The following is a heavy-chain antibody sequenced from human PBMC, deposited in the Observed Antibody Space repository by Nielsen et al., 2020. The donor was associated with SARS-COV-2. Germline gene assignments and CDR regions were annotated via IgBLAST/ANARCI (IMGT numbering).Heavy chain of an antibody. CDR1: GYTFTGYY. V-gene: IGHV1-2*02. CDR2: INPNSGGT. J-gene: IGHJ3*02. Sequence: ASVKVSCKASGYTFTGYYMHWVRQAPGQGLEWMGWINPNSGGTNYAQKFQGRVTMTRDTSISTAYMELSRLRSDDTAVYYCARDPPRRGFGELFANDAFDIWGQGTMVTVSS. CDR3: ARDPPRRGFGELFANDAFDI. D-gene: IGHD3-10*01.